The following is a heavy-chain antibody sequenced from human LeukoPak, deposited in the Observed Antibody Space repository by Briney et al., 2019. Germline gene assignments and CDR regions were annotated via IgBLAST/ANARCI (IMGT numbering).Heavy chain of an antibody. D-gene: IGHD6-13*01. V-gene: IGHV3-23*01. CDR3: AKSDTPWGSWYDFDY. CDR2: INNSGGST. Sequence: GGSLRLSCAASGFPFSNYGMSWVRQAPAKGLEWVSTINNSGGSTYYADSVKGRFTISRDNSKNTLYLQMNSLRAGDTVVYYCAKSDTPWGSWYDFDYWGQGTLVTVSS. CDR1: GFPFSNYG. J-gene: IGHJ4*02.